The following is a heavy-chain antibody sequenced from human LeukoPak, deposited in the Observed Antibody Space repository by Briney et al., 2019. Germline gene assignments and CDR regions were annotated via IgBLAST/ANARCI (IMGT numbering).Heavy chain of an antibody. CDR3: ARTNRLGYSGYDLGWFDP. CDR2: INPNSGGT. CDR1: GYTFTGYY. Sequence: GASVKVSCKASGYTFTGYYMHWVRQAPGQGLEWMGWINPNSGGTNYAQKFQGRVTMTRDTSISTAYMELSRLRSDDTAVYYCARTNRLGYSGYDLGWFDPWGQGTLVTVSS. V-gene: IGHV1-2*02. J-gene: IGHJ5*02. D-gene: IGHD5-12*01.